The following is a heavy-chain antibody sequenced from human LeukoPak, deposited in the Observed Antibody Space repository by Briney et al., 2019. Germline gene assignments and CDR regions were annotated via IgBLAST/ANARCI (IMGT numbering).Heavy chain of an antibody. CDR1: GFTFSSYG. CDR2: IWYDGSNK. J-gene: IGHJ4*02. CDR3: ARDAIRHDYGADY. Sequence: GRSLRLSCAASGFTFSSYGMHWVRQAPGKGLGWVAVIWYDGSNKYYADSVRGRFTISRDNSKNTLYLQMNSLRAEDTAVYYCARDAIRHDYGADYWGQGTLVTVSS. V-gene: IGHV3-33*01. D-gene: IGHD4-17*01.